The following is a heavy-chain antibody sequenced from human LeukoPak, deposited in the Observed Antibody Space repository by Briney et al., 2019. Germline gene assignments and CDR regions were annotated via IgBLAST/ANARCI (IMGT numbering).Heavy chain of an antibody. CDR1: GYTFTSYY. CDR2: INPSGGRT. CDR3: TRGGRDYGDTRFDP. J-gene: IGHJ5*02. Sequence: GASVKVSCKASGYTFTSYYMLWVRQAPGQGLEWMGMINPSGGRTTYAQKFQGRVTMTRDTSTSTAYIELYSLRSDDTAVYYCTRGGRDYGDTRFDPWGQGTLVTVSS. V-gene: IGHV1-46*01. D-gene: IGHD4-17*01.